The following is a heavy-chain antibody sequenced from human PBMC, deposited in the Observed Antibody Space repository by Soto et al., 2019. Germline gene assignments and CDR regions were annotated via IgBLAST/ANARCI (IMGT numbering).Heavy chain of an antibody. CDR1: GYTFTSYG. V-gene: IGHV1-18*01. CDR3: ARLVGVVTDY. J-gene: IGHJ4*02. CDR2: ISAHNGNT. D-gene: IGHD3-3*01. Sequence: ASVKVSCKASGYTFTSYGISWVRQAPGQGLEWMGWISAHNGNTNYAQKLQGRVTMTTNTATSTAYMELRSLRSDDTAVYYCARLVGVVTDYWGQGTLVTVSS.